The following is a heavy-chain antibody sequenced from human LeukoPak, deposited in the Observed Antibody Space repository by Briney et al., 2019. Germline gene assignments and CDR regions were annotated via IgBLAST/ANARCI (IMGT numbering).Heavy chain of an antibody. CDR2: IKQDGSEK. CDR3: ARVKQQLVRLLGRDTTYYYYYYMDV. J-gene: IGHJ6*03. CDR1: GFTFSSYW. V-gene: IGHV3-7*01. Sequence: GGSLRLSCAVSGFTFSSYWMSWVRQAPGKGLEWVAKIKQDGSEKKYVDSVKGRFTISRDNAKNSLFLQMNSLRAEDTAVYFCARVKQQLVRLLGRDTTYYYYYYMDVWGKGTTVTVSS. D-gene: IGHD6-13*01.